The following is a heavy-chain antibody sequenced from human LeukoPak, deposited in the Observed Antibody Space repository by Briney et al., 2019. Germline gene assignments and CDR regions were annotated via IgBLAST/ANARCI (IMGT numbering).Heavy chain of an antibody. CDR1: GFTFSSYA. J-gene: IGHJ4*02. D-gene: IGHD5-18*01. V-gene: IGHV3-30*04. CDR3: ARERRDTAFDY. Sequence: GGSLRLSCAASGFTFSSYAMHWVRQAPGKGLEWVAVISYDGSNKYYADSVKGRFTISRDNSKNTLYLQMNSLRADDTAVYYCARERRDTAFDYWGQGTLVTVSS. CDR2: ISYDGSNK.